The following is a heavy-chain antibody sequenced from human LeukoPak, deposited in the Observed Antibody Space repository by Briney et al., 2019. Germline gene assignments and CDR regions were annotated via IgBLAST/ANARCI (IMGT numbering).Heavy chain of an antibody. Sequence: ASVKVSCKASGYTFTSYGISWVRQAPGQGLEWMGWISAYNGNTYYAQKLQGRVTMTTDTSTSTAYMELRSLRSDDAAVYYCARDLVRRYYDSSGSPHLYYYYYGMDVWGQGNTVTVSS. D-gene: IGHD3-22*01. CDR3: ARDLVRRYYDSSGSPHLYYYYYGMDV. CDR1: GYTFTSYG. V-gene: IGHV1-18*01. J-gene: IGHJ6*02. CDR2: ISAYNGNT.